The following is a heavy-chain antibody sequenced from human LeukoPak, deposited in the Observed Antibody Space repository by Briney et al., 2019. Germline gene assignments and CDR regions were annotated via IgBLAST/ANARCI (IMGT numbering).Heavy chain of an antibody. CDR2: INPNSGGT. CDR1: GHTFTGYY. D-gene: IGHD3-22*01. J-gene: IGHJ1*01. Sequence: ASVKVSCKASGHTFTGYYMHWVRQAPGQGLEWMGWINPNSGGTNYAQKFQGRVTMTRDTSSTTAYMELSRLRSDDTAVYYCARLVVISTTSEYFQEWGQGTLVIVSS. V-gene: IGHV1-2*02. CDR3: ARLVVISTTSEYFQE.